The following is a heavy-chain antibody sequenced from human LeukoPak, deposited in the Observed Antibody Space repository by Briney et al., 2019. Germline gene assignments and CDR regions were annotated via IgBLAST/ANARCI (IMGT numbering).Heavy chain of an antibody. CDR3: ARNYDFWSGYPGY. D-gene: IGHD3-3*01. Sequence: PGGSLRLSCAASGFTFTNYGMHWVRQAPGKGLEWVAVISFDGSNKYYADSVKGRFTISRDNSKNTLYLQMNSLRAEDTAVYYCARNYDFWSGYPGYWGQGTLVTVSS. J-gene: IGHJ4*02. V-gene: IGHV3-30*03. CDR1: GFTFTNYG. CDR2: ISFDGSNK.